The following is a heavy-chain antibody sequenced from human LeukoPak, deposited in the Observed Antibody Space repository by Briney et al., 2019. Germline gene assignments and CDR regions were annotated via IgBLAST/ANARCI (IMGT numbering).Heavy chain of an antibody. Sequence: GASVKVSCKASGYTFTSYYMHWVRQAPGQGLEWMGIINPSGGSTSYAQKFQGRVTMTRDMSTSTVYMELSSLRSEDTAVYYWARGVCSGGSCGGKVFDYWGQGTLVTVSS. V-gene: IGHV1-46*01. D-gene: IGHD2-15*01. J-gene: IGHJ4*02. CDR3: ARGVCSGGSCGGKVFDY. CDR2: INPSGGST. CDR1: GYTFTSYY.